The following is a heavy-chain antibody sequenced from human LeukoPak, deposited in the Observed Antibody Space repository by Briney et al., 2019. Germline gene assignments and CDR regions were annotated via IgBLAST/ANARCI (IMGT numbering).Heavy chain of an antibody. CDR3: ARFKVGTNTTQKNAFDI. Sequence: GGSLRLSCAASGFTFSNYAMHWGRQAPGKGLEWVTVISFDATKEYFGKSVKGLFTISRDNSKATLYLQMHRLRIEDTALYFCARFKVGTNTTQKNAFDIWGRGTVVAVS. J-gene: IGHJ3*02. CDR2: ISFDATKE. CDR1: GFTFSNYA. D-gene: IGHD1-26*01. V-gene: IGHV3-30*11.